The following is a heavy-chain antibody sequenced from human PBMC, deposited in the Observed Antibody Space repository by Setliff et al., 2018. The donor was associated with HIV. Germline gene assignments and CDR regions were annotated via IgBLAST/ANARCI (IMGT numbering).Heavy chain of an antibody. D-gene: IGHD5-12*01. CDR1: RGSITNSNYY. V-gene: IGHV4-39*07. Sequence: PSETLSLTCTVSRGSITNSNYYWGWIRQSPGKGLEWIGSVYYRGTTYYSPSLKSRVTMSADTSKNQFFLKLRSMTAADTAVYYCAIDVIGGWLRPMPDFWGPGTLVTVSS. CDR2: VYYRGTT. J-gene: IGHJ4*02. CDR3: AIDVIGGWLRPMPDF.